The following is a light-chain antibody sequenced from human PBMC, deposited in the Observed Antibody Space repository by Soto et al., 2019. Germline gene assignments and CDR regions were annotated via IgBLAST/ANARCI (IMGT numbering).Light chain of an antibody. CDR2: TDY. J-gene: IGLJ3*02. CDR3: ASWDDSLSGGV. V-gene: IGLV1-44*01. Sequence: QSVLTQPPSASGTPGQRVIISCSGGNSNIGTYTVNWYQQLPGTAPKLLIYTDYQRPSGVPDRFSGFKSGTSASLAISGLQSEDEADYYCASWDDSLSGGVFGGGTKLTVL. CDR1: NSNIGTYT.